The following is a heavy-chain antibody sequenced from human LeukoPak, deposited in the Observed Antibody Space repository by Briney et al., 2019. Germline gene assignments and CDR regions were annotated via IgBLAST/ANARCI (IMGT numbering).Heavy chain of an antibody. CDR1: GFTFSSYS. D-gene: IGHD3-9*01. CDR2: ISSSSSTV. J-gene: IGHJ3*02. CDR3: ARGNYDVLTGYYIDHAFDI. V-gene: IGHV3-48*04. Sequence: GGSLSLSCAASGFTFSSYSMNWVRQAPGKGLEWVSYISSSSSTVYYADSVKGRFTISRDNAKNSLYLQMNSLRAEDTAVYYCARGNYDVLTGYYIDHAFDIWGQGTMVTVSS.